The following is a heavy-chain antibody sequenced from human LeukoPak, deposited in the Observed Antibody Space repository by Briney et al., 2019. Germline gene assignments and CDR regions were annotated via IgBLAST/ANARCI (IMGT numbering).Heavy chain of an antibody. J-gene: IGHJ3*02. CDR1: GGTFSSYA. Sequence: SVKVSCKASGGTFSSYAISWVRQAPGQGIEWMGGIIPIFGTANYAQKFQGRVTITTDESTSTAYMELSSLRSEDTAVYYCARTSGELNDAFDIWGQGTMVTVSS. V-gene: IGHV1-69*05. D-gene: IGHD3-16*01. CDR2: IIPIFGTA. CDR3: ARTSGELNDAFDI.